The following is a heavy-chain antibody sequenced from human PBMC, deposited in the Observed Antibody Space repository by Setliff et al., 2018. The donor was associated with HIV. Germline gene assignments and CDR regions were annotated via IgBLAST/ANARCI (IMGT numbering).Heavy chain of an antibody. CDR1: GFTFNSYG. V-gene: IGHV3-33*06. J-gene: IGHJ4*02. Sequence: GGSLRLSCAASGFTFNSYGIHWVRQAPGKGLEWVALIWYDASKKEYSDSVKGRFNILRDNSKNTVYLQMNSLRAEDTAEYYCAKELAASGLGYFDSWGRGILVTVSS. D-gene: IGHD3-22*01. CDR2: IWYDASKK. CDR3: AKELAASGLGYFDS.